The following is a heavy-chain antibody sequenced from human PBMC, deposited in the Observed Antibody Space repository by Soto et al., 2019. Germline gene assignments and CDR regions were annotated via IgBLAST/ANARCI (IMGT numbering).Heavy chain of an antibody. CDR3: ASGNFWSGYPSSGRFDP. J-gene: IGHJ5*02. CDR2: IIPIFGTA. D-gene: IGHD3-3*01. CDR1: GGTFSSYA. Sequence: SVKVSCKASGGTFSSYAISWVRQAPGQGLEWMGGIIPIFGTANYAQKFQGRVTITADESTSTAYMELSSLRSEDTAVYYCASGNFWSGYPSSGRFDPWGQGTLVTVSS. V-gene: IGHV1-69*13.